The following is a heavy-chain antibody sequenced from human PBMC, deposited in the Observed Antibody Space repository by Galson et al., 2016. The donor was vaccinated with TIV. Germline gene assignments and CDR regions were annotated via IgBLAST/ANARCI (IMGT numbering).Heavy chain of an antibody. CDR3: AKMDSSGFDYVRRFDF. J-gene: IGHJ4*02. D-gene: IGHD3-22*01. V-gene: IGHV3-23*01. CDR2: ISGSGGNT. CDR1: GVTFSSYA. Sequence: SLRLSCAASGVTFSSYAMSWVRQAPGKGLEWVSSISGSGGNTYYANSVKGRFTISRDNSKNTLYLQMSSLRAEDTAVYFCAKMDSSGFDYVRRFDFWGQGTLATVSS.